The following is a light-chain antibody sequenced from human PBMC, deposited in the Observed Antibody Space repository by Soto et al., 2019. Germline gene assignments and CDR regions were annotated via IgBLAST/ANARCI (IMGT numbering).Light chain of an antibody. J-gene: IGKJ5*01. CDR1: QSISNY. CDR3: QQSFTAPIT. V-gene: IGKV1-39*01. Sequence: DIQMTQSPSSLSASVGAGVTITCRASQSISNYLNWYQQKPGKAPNLLIYGSSSLHYGVPSRFSGRGSGSAVTLTISSLKPEDSATYYSQQSFTAPITFGQGTRLEIK. CDR2: GSS.